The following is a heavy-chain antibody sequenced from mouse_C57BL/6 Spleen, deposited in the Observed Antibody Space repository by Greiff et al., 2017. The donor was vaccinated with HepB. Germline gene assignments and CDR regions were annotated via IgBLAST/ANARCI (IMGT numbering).Heavy chain of an antibody. J-gene: IGHJ2*01. CDR1: GYTFTSYW. CDR2: IYPGSGST. D-gene: IGHD2-3*01. Sequence: QVQLQQPGAELVKPGASVKMSCKASGYTFTSYWITWVKQRPGQGLEWIGDIYPGSGSTNYNEKFKSKATLTVDTSSSTAYMQLSSLTSEDSAFYYCARASLYCNYFDYWGQGTTLTVSS. V-gene: IGHV1-55*01. CDR3: ARASLYCNYFDY.